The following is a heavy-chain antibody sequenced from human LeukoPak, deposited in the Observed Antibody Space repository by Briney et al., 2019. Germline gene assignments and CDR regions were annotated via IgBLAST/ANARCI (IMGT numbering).Heavy chain of an antibody. V-gene: IGHV3-7*01. CDR1: GFTFSSYW. Sequence: GGSLRLSCAASGFTFSSYWMSWVRQAPGKGLEWVANIKQDGSEKYYVDSVKGRFTISRDNAKNSLYLQMNSLRAEDTAVYYCARDLYDSSGFNWFVPWGQGTLVTVSS. CDR2: IKQDGSEK. D-gene: IGHD5/OR15-5a*01. J-gene: IGHJ5*02. CDR3: ARDLYDSSGFNWFVP.